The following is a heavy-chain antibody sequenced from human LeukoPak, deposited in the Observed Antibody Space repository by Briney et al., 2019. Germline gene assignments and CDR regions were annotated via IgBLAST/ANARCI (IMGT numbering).Heavy chain of an antibody. CDR3: ARLGDQLAYNWFDP. V-gene: IGHV1-69*13. Sequence: GASVKVSCKASGGTFSSYAISWVRQAPGQGLEWMGGIIPIFGTANYAQKFQGRVTITADESTSTAYMELSSLRSEDTAVYYCARLGDQLAYNWFDPWGQGTLVTVSS. CDR2: IIPIFGTA. D-gene: IGHD2-2*01. CDR1: GGTFSSYA. J-gene: IGHJ5*02.